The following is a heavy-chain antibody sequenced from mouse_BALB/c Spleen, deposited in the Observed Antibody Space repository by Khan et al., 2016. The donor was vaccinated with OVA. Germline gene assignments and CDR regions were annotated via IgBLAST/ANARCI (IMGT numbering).Heavy chain of an antibody. Sequence: EVQLVESGGDLVKPGGSLKLSCAASGFTFSTYGMSWVRQAPDKRLEWVATVSTGGSYTYYPDRVTGRFTISRDNAKNNLYLQMIGLRSEDTAMFYCTRLAYYYDSEGFAYWGQGTLVTVSA. J-gene: IGHJ3*01. D-gene: IGHD1-1*01. CDR3: TRLAYYYDSEGFAY. V-gene: IGHV5-6*01. CDR1: GFTFSTYG. CDR2: VSTGGSYT.